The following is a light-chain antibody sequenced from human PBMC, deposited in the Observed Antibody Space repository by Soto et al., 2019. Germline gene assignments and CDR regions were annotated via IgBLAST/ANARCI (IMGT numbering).Light chain of an antibody. J-gene: IGKJ1*01. Sequence: EIVLTQSPGTLSLSPGEIATLCLSASQSVSSSYLAWYQQKPGQAPRLLIYLASSRATGIPDRFSGSGSGTDFTLTISRLEPEDFAVYYCQQYGSSPPWTFGQGTKVDI. V-gene: IGKV3-20*01. CDR1: QSVSSSY. CDR3: QQYGSSPPWT. CDR2: LAS.